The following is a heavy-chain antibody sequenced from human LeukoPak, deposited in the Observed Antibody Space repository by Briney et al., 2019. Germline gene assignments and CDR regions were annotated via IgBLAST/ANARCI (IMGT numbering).Heavy chain of an antibody. D-gene: IGHD4-23*01. J-gene: IGHJ4*02. CDR3: ARRPTVVTFDY. V-gene: IGHV4-34*01. CDR2: INHSGST. CDR1: GGSFSGYY. Sequence: SETLSLTCAVYGGSFSGYYWSWIRQPPGKGLEWIGEINHSGSTNYNPSLKSRVTMSVDTSKHQFSLKLSSVTAADTAVYYCARRPTVVTFDYWGQGTLVTVSS.